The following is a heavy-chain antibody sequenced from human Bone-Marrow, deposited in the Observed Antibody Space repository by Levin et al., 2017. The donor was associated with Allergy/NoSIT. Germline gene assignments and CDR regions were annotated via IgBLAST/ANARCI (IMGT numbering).Heavy chain of an antibody. CDR2: ISAYNGNT. J-gene: IGHJ4*02. Sequence: ASVKVSCKASGYTFTSYGISWVRQAPGQGLEWMGWISAYNGNTNYAQKLQGRVTMTTDTSTSTAYMELRSLRSDDTAVYYCARVGTYYYDSSGYIGYDYWGQGTLVTVSS. CDR1: GYTFTSYG. CDR3: ARVGTYYYDSSGYIGYDY. V-gene: IGHV1-18*01. D-gene: IGHD3-22*01.